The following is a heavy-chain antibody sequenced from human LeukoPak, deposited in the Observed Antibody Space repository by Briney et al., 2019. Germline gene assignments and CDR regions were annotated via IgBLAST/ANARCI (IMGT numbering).Heavy chain of an antibody. Sequence: SETLSLTCAVYGVSFSGYYWSWIRQPPGKGLEWIGEINHSGSTNYNPSLKSRVTISVDTSKNQFSLKLSSVTAADTAVYYCARVVSGSGWSANFDYWGQGTLVTVSS. J-gene: IGHJ4*02. CDR2: INHSGST. CDR3: ARVVSGSGWSANFDY. V-gene: IGHV4-34*01. D-gene: IGHD6-19*01. CDR1: GVSFSGYY.